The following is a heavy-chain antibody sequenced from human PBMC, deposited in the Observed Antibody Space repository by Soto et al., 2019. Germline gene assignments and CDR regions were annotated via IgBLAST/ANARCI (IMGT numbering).Heavy chain of an antibody. CDR2: ISYDGGNN. D-gene: IGHD6-19*01. J-gene: IGHJ6*02. CDR3: ASGRDGGWSYYYYYGMDV. Sequence: PGGSLRLSCAASGFSFRSYAIHWGRQAPGKGLEWVAVISYDGGNNYYANSVKGRFTISRDNPKNTLYLQMNSLMAEDTAVYYCASGRDGGWSYYYYYGMDVWGQGTTVTVSS. V-gene: IGHV3-30-3*01. CDR1: GFSFRSYA.